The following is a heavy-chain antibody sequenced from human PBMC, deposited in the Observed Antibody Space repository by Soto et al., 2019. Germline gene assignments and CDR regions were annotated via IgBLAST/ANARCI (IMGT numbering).Heavy chain of an antibody. CDR3: ARDNSSALDV. D-gene: IGHD2-21*01. CDR2: INSDGSST. CDR1: DFTFSNRW. Sequence: PGGSLRLSCVASDFTFSNRWMHWVRQVPGKGLVWVSHINSDGSSTTYADSVKGRFTISRDNAKKTVYLQMNSLRAEDTAVYFCARDNSSALDVWGQGTTVTVSS. J-gene: IGHJ6*02. V-gene: IGHV3-74*03.